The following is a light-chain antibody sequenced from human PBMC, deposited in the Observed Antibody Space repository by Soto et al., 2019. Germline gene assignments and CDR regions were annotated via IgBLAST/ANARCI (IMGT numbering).Light chain of an antibody. Sequence: ALTQPRSVSGSPGQSVTISCTGTSSDVGGYNYVSWYQQHPGKAPKLMIYDVSKRPSGVPDRFSGSKSGNTASLTISGLQAGDEADYYCCSYAGSYTFVFGTGTKV. CDR2: DVS. CDR3: CSYAGSYTFV. CDR1: SSDVGGYNY. J-gene: IGLJ1*01. V-gene: IGLV2-11*01.